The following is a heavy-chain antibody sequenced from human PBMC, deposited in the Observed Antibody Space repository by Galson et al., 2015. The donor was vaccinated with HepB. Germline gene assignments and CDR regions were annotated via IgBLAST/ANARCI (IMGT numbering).Heavy chain of an antibody. CDR1: GFTFSSYA. D-gene: IGHD3-3*01. CDR2: ISGSGGST. CDR3: AKEGYYDFWSEPRYYFDY. Sequence: SLRLSCAASGFTFSSYAMSWVRQAPGKGLEWVSAISGSGGSTYYADSMKGRFTISRDNSKNTLYLQMNSLRAEDTAVYYCAKEGYYDFWSEPRYYFDYWGQGTLVTVSS. J-gene: IGHJ4*02. V-gene: IGHV3-23*01.